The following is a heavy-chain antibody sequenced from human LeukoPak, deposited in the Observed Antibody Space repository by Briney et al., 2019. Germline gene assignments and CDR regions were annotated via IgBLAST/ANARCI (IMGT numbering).Heavy chain of an antibody. CDR3: ARSPGFFSGSYSVSTIWVLFDI. CDR2: IYTSGST. V-gene: IGHV4-4*09. CDR1: GGSISSYY. Sequence: SETLSLTCTVSGGSISSYYWSWIRQPPGKGLEWIGYIYTSGSTNYNPSLKSRVTISVDTSKNQFSLKLSSVTAADTVVYYCARSPGFFSGSYSVSTIWVLFDIWGQGTMVTVSS. D-gene: IGHD1-26*01. J-gene: IGHJ3*02.